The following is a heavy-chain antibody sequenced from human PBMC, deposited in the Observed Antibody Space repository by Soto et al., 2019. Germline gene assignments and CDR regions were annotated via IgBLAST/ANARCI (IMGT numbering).Heavy chain of an antibody. V-gene: IGHV3-23*01. Sequence: ELQLLESGGGLVQPGGSLRLSCAASGFALSNSAMNWVRQAPGKGLEWVSVISAGGTSSFYADSVKGPFTISRENSKNSMYLHMNSLRAEDTAVYYGAKRGYCSSTNCYVGFWGRGTLVTVSS. J-gene: IGHJ4*02. CDR3: AKRGYCSSTNCYVGF. CDR2: ISAGGTSS. D-gene: IGHD2-2*01. CDR1: GFALSNSA.